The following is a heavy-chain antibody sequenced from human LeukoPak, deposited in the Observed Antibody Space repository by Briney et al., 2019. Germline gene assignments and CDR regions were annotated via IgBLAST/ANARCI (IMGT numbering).Heavy chain of an antibody. D-gene: IGHD2-21*01. CDR2: INHSGRN. CDR1: GGSFSDYY. V-gene: IGHV4-34*09. J-gene: IGHJ4*02. Sequence: SETLSLTCAVYGGSFSDYYWSWIRQSPGKGLEWIGEINHSGRNNYNPSLKSRVTISVDTSKNQFSLKLSSVTAADTAVYYCARDVVGGIDYWGQGTLVTVSS. CDR3: ARDVVGGIDY.